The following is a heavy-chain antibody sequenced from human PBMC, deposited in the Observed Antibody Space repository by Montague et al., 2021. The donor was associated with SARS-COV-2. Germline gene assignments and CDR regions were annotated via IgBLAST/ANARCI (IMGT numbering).Heavy chain of an antibody. D-gene: IGHD2-2*01. CDR1: GGSISSGGYY. Sequence: TLSLTCTVSGGSISSGGYYWSWIRQHPGKGLEWIGYIYYSGSTYYNSSLKSRVTISVDTSKNQFSLKLSSVTAADTAVYYCARTPAVYVVVVPAARGHFDYWGQGTLVTVSS. V-gene: IGHV4-31*03. J-gene: IGHJ4*02. CDR3: ARTPAVYVVVVPAARGHFDY. CDR2: IYYSGST.